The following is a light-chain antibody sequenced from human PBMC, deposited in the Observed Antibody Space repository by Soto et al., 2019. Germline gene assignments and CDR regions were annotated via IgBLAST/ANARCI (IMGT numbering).Light chain of an antibody. Sequence: EIVMTQSPATLSVSPGERATLSCRASQSISSKLAWYQHIPGHAPRLLVYGASTRATGVPSRFSGSGSGTEFSLTISSRHSECFALYYCQQYDSWPPLFTFGPGTKVALK. CDR3: QQYDSWPPLFT. V-gene: IGKV3-15*01. CDR2: GAS. J-gene: IGKJ3*01. CDR1: QSISSK.